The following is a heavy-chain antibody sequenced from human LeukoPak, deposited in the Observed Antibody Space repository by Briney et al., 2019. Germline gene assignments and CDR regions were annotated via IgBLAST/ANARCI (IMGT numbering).Heavy chain of an antibody. V-gene: IGHV3-74*03. Sequence: GGSLRLPCAVSGFTFRSYWMHWVRQDPGKGLVWVSSIKSDGSSTTYADSVKGRFTISRDNAENTLYLQMNSLRVEDTAVYYCARISTMVRHYWGQGTLVTVSS. D-gene: IGHD3-10*01. J-gene: IGHJ4*02. CDR1: GFTFRSYW. CDR2: IKSDGSST. CDR3: ARISTMVRHY.